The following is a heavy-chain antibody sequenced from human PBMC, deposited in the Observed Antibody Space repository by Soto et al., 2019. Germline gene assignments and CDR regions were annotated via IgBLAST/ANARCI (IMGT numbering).Heavy chain of an antibody. Sequence: GGSLRLSCAASGFICSSYDMSWVRQAPGKGLEWVSTILVDGRTFYVDSVKGRFTISRDSSQNTVYLQMNSLTAGDTALYYWAKATATGGGAFDICGKGTMVTVSS. CDR2: ILVDGRT. J-gene: IGHJ3*02. CDR3: AKATATGGGAFDI. D-gene: IGHD2-8*02. CDR1: GFICSSYD. V-gene: IGHV3-23*01.